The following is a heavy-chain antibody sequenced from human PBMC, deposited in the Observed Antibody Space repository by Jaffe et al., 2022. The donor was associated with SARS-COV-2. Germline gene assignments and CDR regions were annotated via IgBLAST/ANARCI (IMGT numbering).Heavy chain of an antibody. D-gene: IGHD6-13*01. CDR2: ITDSDGRT. CDR3: AKTLHPAATTMNFDY. CDR1: GFTFSTYA. Sequence: EVQLLESGGGLVQPGGSLRLSCAASGFTFSTYAMSWVRQAPGKGPEWVSAITDSDGRTFYADSVKGRFTISRDNSQNTLYLQMDSLRAEDTALYYCAKTLHPAATTMNFDYWGQGALVTVSS. V-gene: IGHV3-23*01. J-gene: IGHJ4*02.